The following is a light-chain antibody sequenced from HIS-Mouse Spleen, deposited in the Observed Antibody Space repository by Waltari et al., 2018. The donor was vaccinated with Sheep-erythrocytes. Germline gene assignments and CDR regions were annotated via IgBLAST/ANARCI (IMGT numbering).Light chain of an antibody. CDR1: KLGDKY. J-gene: IGLJ1*01. CDR3: AAWDDSLSGYV. CDR2: QDS. Sequence: SYELTQPPSVSVSPGQTASITCSGDKLGDKYACWYQQKPGQSPVLVIYQDSKRPSGIPERFSGSKSGTAASLAISGLRSEDEADYYCAAWDDSLSGYVFGTGTKVTVL. V-gene: IGLV3-1*01.